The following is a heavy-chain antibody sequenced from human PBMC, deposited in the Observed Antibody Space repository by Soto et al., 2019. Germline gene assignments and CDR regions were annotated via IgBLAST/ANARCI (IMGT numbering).Heavy chain of an antibody. V-gene: IGHV1-8*01. CDR3: ARMATFGSLNWFDP. Sequence: VSLKVAWKGSGYIFTDNDGSWVRQAFGQGLEWMGWMNPGSGDTGYAQKFQGRVTMTRDISIATAYMELSSLRSDDTAIYYCARMATFGSLNWFDPWGQGTLVPGSS. CDR1: GYIFTDND. J-gene: IGHJ5*02. D-gene: IGHD3-16*01. CDR2: MNPGSGDT.